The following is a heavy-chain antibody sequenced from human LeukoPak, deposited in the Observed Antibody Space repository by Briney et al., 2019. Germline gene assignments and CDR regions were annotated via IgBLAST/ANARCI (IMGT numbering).Heavy chain of an antibody. Sequence: ASVKVSCKASGYTFTGYYMHWVRQAPGQGLEWMGWIRTQSGNTNYAQKVQGRLTLTTDRSTNTAYMELRSLRSDDTAVYYCARGAYGDKWGQGTMVTVSS. CDR2: IRTQSGNT. J-gene: IGHJ4*02. CDR1: GYTFTGYY. V-gene: IGHV1-18*04. CDR3: ARGAYGDK. D-gene: IGHD4-17*01.